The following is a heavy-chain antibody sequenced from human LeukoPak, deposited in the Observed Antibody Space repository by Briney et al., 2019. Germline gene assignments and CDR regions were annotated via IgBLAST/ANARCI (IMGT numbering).Heavy chain of an antibody. V-gene: IGHV3-48*02. J-gene: IGHJ4*02. CDR3: ARDRSLATNPYYFDY. Sequence: PGGSLRLSCAASGFTFYSYSMNWVRQAPGKGLEWVSYISSSTSAIYYADSVKGRFTISRDNAKNSLHLQMNSLRDEDTAVYYCARDRSLATNPYYFDYWGQGTLVTVSS. CDR1: GFTFYSYS. CDR2: ISSSTSAI. D-gene: IGHD5-12*01.